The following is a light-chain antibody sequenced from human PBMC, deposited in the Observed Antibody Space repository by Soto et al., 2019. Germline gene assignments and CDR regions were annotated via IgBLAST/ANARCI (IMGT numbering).Light chain of an antibody. Sequence: QSALTQPPSASGSPGQSVTISCTGTSSDVGGYNYVSWYQQHPGKAPKLMIYEVSKRPSGVPDRFSGSKSGNTAPLTVSGLHDEDEADYYCSSYAGSNNFVFGGGTKLTVL. V-gene: IGLV2-8*01. J-gene: IGLJ2*01. CDR1: SSDVGGYNY. CDR2: EVS. CDR3: SSYAGSNNFV.